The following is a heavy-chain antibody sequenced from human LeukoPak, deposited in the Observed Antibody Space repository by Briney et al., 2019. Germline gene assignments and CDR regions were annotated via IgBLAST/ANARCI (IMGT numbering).Heavy chain of an antibody. CDR3: ARLETSGYAYAPFDY. V-gene: IGHV5-51*01. J-gene: IGHJ4*02. Sequence: GESLEISCKGSGYNFTNYWIGWVRQVPGKGLEWMGIIYPGDSDTRYSPSFQGQVTISADKSISTAYLQWSSLKASDTAMYYCARLETSGYAYAPFDYWGQGTLVTVSS. CDR1: GYNFTNYW. CDR2: IYPGDSDT. D-gene: IGHD5-12*01.